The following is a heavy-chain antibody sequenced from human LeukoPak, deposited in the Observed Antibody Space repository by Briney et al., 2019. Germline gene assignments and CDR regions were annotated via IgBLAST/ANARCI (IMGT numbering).Heavy chain of an antibody. Sequence: GGSLRLSCAASGFTFSSYGMHWVRQAPGKGLEWVAVIWNGGSNKYYADSVKGRFTISRDNSKNTLYLQMNSLRAEDTAVYYCAKDSAGSSSHFDYWGQGTLVTVSS. CDR3: AKDSAGSSSHFDY. CDR2: IWNGGSNK. CDR1: GFTFSSYG. V-gene: IGHV3-30*02. J-gene: IGHJ4*02. D-gene: IGHD6-13*01.